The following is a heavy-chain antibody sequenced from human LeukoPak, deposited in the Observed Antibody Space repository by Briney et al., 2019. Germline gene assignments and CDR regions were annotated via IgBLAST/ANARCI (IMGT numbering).Heavy chain of an antibody. Sequence: GGSLRLSCAASGFTFSDFPMHWVRQASGKGLEWVGRIRSRANSYATGYAASVKGRFTISRDDSKNTAYLQMNSLKTEDTAVYYCTRQNIGTGSVDSWGQGTLVTVSS. CDR1: GFTFSDFP. D-gene: IGHD1/OR15-1a*01. CDR2: IRSRANSYAT. CDR3: TRQNIGTGSVDS. J-gene: IGHJ4*02. V-gene: IGHV3-73*01.